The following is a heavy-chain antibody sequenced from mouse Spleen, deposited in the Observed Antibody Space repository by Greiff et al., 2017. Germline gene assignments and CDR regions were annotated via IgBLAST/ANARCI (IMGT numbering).Heavy chain of an antibody. Sequence: VQLQQPGAELVKPGASVKLSCKASGYTFTSYWMQWVKQRPGQGLEWIGEIDPSDSYTNYNQKFKGKATLTVDTSSSTAYMQLSSLTSEDSAVYYCASPYYYGSSTWFAYWGQGTLVTVSA. CDR3: ASPYYYGSSTWFAY. D-gene: IGHD1-1*01. CDR1: GYTFTSYW. J-gene: IGHJ3*01. CDR2: IDPSDSYT. V-gene: IGHV1-50*01.